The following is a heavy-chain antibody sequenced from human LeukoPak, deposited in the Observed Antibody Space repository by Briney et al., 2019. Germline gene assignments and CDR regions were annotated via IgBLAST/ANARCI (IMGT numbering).Heavy chain of an antibody. D-gene: IGHD1-26*01. Sequence: PSETLSLTCAVFGGSTSSSSYYWGWIRQPPGKGLEWIGSIYYSGSTYYNPSLKSRVTISVDTSKNQFSLKLTSVTAADTAVYYCARLSGSYHDFWGQGILVTVSS. CDR2: IYYSGST. J-gene: IGHJ4*02. CDR1: GGSTSSSSYY. CDR3: ARLSGSYHDF. V-gene: IGHV4-39*01.